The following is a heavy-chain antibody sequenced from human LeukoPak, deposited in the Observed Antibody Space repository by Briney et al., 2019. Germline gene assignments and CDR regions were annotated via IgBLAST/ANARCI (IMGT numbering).Heavy chain of an antibody. CDR2: INHSGST. D-gene: IGHD3-16*02. Sequence: SETLSLTCAVYGGSFSGYYWSWIRQPPGKGLEWIGEINHSGSTNYNPSLKSRVTISVDTSKNQFSLKLSSVTAADTAVYYCARGHKDYVWGSYRGYYYYYGMDVWGPGTTVTVSS. CDR3: ARGHKDYVWGSYRGYYYYYGMDV. CDR1: GGSFSGYY. V-gene: IGHV4-34*01. J-gene: IGHJ6*02.